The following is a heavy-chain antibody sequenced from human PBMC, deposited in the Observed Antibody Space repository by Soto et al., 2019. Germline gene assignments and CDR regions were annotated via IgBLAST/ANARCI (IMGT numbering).Heavy chain of an antibody. V-gene: IGHV3-23*01. CDR1: GFTFSSYA. Sequence: GGSLRLSCAASGFTFSSYAMSWVRQAPGKGLEWVSAISGSGGSTYYADSVKGRFTISRDNSKNTLYLQMNSLRAEDTAVYYCAKGRGATMIVVVMGSDFDYWGQGTLVTVSS. CDR3: AKGRGATMIVVVMGSDFDY. CDR2: ISGSGGST. D-gene: IGHD3-22*01. J-gene: IGHJ4*02.